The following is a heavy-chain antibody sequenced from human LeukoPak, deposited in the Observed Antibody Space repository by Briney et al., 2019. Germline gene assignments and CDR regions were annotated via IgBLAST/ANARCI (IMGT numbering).Heavy chain of an antibody. CDR1: GYTFTSYG. V-gene: IGHV1-2*04. CDR2: INPNSGGT. Sequence: ASVKVSCKASGYTFTSYGISWVRQAPGQGLEWMGWINPNSGGTNYAQKFQGWVTMTRDTSISTAYMELSGLRSDDTAVYYCARGRGGDYFDYWGQGTLVTVSS. CDR3: ARGRGGDYFDY. J-gene: IGHJ4*02. D-gene: IGHD2-15*01.